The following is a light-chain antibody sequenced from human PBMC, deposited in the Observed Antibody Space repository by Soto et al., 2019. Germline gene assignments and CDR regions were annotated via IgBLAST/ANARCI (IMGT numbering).Light chain of an antibody. CDR3: QQYDSSPWT. CDR2: IAS. CDR1: QSVSSNH. Sequence: EIVLTQSPGTLSLSPGERATLSCRASQSVSSNHLAWYQQKTGQTPRVLIYIASNRAPGIPDRFSGSGSGTHFTLTISRVEPEEFAVYYCQQYDSSPWTFGQGTKVEIK. J-gene: IGKJ1*01. V-gene: IGKV3-20*01.